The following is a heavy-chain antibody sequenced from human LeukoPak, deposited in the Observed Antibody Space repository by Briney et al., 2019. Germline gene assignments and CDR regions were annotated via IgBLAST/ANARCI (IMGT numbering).Heavy chain of an antibody. Sequence: GGSLRLSCAASGFTFSSHPMHWVRQAPGKGLEWVAVISFDGSHKYYADSVTGRFTISRDNSKNTLYLQMNSLRAEDTAVFYCAKVGLTVTTILDYFDYWGQGTLVTVSS. CDR1: GFTFSSHP. CDR3: AKVGLTVTTILDYFDY. D-gene: IGHD4-11*01. V-gene: IGHV3-30*04. CDR2: ISFDGSHK. J-gene: IGHJ4*02.